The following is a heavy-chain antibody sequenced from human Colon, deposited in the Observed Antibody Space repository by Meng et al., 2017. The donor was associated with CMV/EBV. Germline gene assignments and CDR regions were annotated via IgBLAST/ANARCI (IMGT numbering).Heavy chain of an antibody. CDR3: AGRWLQYGRGFSN. D-gene: IGHD5-24*01. CDR2: INHSGST. J-gene: IGHJ4*02. CDR1: DGSLSGYY. Sequence: GSLRLSCAVYDGSLSGYYWSWIRQPPGKGLEWIGEINHSGSTNYNPSLKSRVTISVDTSKNQFSLKLSSVTAADTAVYYCAGRWLQYGRGFSNWGQGTLVTVSS. V-gene: IGHV4-34*01.